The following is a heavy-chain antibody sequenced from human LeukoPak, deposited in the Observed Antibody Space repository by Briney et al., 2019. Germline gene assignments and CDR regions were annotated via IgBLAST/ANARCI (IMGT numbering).Heavy chain of an antibody. J-gene: IGHJ4*02. Sequence: GASVKVSCKASGYTFTSYGISWVRQAPGQGFEWMGWISAYNGNTNYAQKLQGRVTMTTDTSTSTAYMELRSLRSDDTAVYYCARGRLNMITFGGVIAPPDYWGQGTLVTVSS. D-gene: IGHD3-16*02. CDR2: ISAYNGNT. CDR1: GYTFTSYG. V-gene: IGHV1-18*01. CDR3: ARGRLNMITFGGVIAPPDY.